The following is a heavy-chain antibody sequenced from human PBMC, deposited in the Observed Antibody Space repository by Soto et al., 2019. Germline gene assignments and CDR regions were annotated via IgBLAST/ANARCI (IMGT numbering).Heavy chain of an antibody. V-gene: IGHV1-8*01. D-gene: IGHD3-22*01. CDR1: GYTFTSYD. J-gene: IGHJ6*04. CDR2: MNPNSGNT. CDR3: VSGVITLYHYYAMEV. Sequence: SVKVSCKASGYTFTSYDINWVRQATVQGLEWMGWMNPNSGNTGYAQKFQGRVTMTRNTTISTAYMELSRLRCEDTAVYYCVSGVITLYHYYAMEVWGKGTTVTVSS.